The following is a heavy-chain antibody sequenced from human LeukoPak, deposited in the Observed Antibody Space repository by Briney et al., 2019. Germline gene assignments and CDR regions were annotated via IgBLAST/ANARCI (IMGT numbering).Heavy chain of an antibody. Sequence: ASVKVSCKASGGTFSSYAISWVRQAPGQGLEWMGGIIPIFGTANYAQKFQGRVTMTTDTSTSTAYMELRSLRSDDTAVYYCVREVEYCTNGVCYVAFGYWGQGTLVTVSS. CDR3: VREVEYCTNGVCYVAFGY. CDR1: GGTFSSYA. D-gene: IGHD2-8*01. V-gene: IGHV1-69*05. J-gene: IGHJ4*02. CDR2: IIPIFGTA.